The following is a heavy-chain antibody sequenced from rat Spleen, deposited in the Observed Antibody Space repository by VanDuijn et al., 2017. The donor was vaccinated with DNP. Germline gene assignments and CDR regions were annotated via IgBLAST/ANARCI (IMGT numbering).Heavy chain of an antibody. CDR3: ARHTMMVIITFSPYFDY. Sequence: EVQLVESGGGLVQPGRSLKLSCAASGFTFSNYDMAWVRQAPTKGLEWVASISPSGGSTYYRDSVKGRFTVSRDKAKSSLYLQMDSLRSEDTATYYCARHTMMVIITFSPYFDYWGQGVMVTVSS. CDR1: GFTFSNYD. J-gene: IGHJ2*01. D-gene: IGHD1-12*03. V-gene: IGHV5-25*01. CDR2: ISPSGGST.